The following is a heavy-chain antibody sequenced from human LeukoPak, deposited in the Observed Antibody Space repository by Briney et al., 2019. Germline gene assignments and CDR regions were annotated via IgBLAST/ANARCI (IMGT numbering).Heavy chain of an antibody. D-gene: IGHD5-18*01. CDR2: IYTSGST. V-gene: IGHV4-61*02. Sequence: SETLSLTCTVSGGSISSSSYYWSWIRQPAGKGLEWIGRIYTSGSTNYNPSLKSRVTISVDTSKNQFSLKLSSVTAADTAVYYCARASDTDAFDIWGQGTTVTVSS. CDR3: ARASDTDAFDI. J-gene: IGHJ3*02. CDR1: GGSISSSSYY.